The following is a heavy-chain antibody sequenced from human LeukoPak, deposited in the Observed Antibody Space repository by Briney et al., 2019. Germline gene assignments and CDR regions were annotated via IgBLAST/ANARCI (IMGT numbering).Heavy chain of an antibody. CDR2: ISCSSGTI. Sequence: GGPLRLSCAASGFTFSSYGMRWVRQAPGKGREGVSYISCSSGTIYYEDSVKGRFTISRDNAKNSLYLQLNSLRAEDTAVYYGARGADAYSAMITFGVVIAPPDYYYYYGMDVWGEGATVTVSS. CDR1: GFTFSSYG. J-gene: IGHJ6*04. V-gene: IGHV3-48*01. D-gene: IGHD3-16*02. CDR3: ARGADAYSAMITFGVVIAPPDYYYYYGMDV.